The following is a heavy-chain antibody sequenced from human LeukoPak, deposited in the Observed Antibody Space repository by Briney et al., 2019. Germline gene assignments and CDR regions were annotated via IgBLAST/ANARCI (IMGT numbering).Heavy chain of an antibody. J-gene: IGHJ4*02. CDR2: IYYSGST. CDR1: GGSISSGDYY. CDR3: ARSDIVVVPAAMRGGYFDY. Sequence: PSETLSLTCTVSGGSISSGDYYWSWIRQPPGKGLEWIGYIYYSGSTYYNPSLKSRVTISVDTSKNQFSLKLSSVTAADTAVYYCARSDIVVVPAAMRGGYFDYWGQGTLVTVSS. V-gene: IGHV4-30-4*01. D-gene: IGHD2-2*01.